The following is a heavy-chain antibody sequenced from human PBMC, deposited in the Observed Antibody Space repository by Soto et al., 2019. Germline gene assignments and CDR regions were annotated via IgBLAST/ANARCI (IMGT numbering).Heavy chain of an antibody. D-gene: IGHD3-16*02. CDR2: IYYSGDT. V-gene: IGHV4-59*08. J-gene: IGHJ4*02. Sequence: PSETLSLACTVSGCSLSGYYWSWFRQPPGKGLEWIGYIYYSGDTNYNSSLKSRVTISLDMSKKQFSLNLSSVTAADTAVYYCGGQEAIWGNYRIDYWGQGTLVTVS. CDR1: GCSLSGYY. CDR3: GGQEAIWGNYRIDY.